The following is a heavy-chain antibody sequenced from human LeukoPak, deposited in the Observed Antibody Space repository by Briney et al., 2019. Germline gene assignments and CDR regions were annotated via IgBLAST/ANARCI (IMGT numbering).Heavy chain of an antibody. CDR3: ATMTTVIMGGYSYGMDV. CDR2: IYSSGNT. D-gene: IGHD4-17*01. Sequence: PGGSLRLSCAASGFTVSSNYMSCVRQAPGKGLEWGSIIYSSGNTFYPDSVKARFTISRDNSKNTLYLQMNSLRAEDTAVYYCATMTTVIMGGYSYGMDVWGQGTTVTVSS. CDR1: GFTVSSNY. V-gene: IGHV3-53*01. J-gene: IGHJ6*02.